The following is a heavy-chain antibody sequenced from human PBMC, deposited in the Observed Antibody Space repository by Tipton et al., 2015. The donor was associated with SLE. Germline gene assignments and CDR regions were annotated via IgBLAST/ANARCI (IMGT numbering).Heavy chain of an antibody. D-gene: IGHD5-12*01. V-gene: IGHV3-30*02. J-gene: IGHJ3*02. CDR3: ARPIVAHGAFDI. CDR1: GFTFSSYG. CDR2: IRYDGSNK. Sequence: SLRLSCAASGFTFSSYGMHWVRQAPGKGLEWVAFIRYDGSNKYYADSVKGRFTISRDNSKNTLYLQMNSLRAEDTAVYYCARPIVAHGAFDIWGQGTMVTVSS.